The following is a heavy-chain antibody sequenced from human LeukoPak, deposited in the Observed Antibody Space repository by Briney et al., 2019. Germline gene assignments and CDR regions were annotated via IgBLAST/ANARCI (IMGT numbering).Heavy chain of an antibody. CDR1: GFTFSSYS. CDR2: ISSSSSTI. Sequence: GGSLRLSCAASGFTFSSYSMIWVRQAPGKGLEWVSYISSSSSTIYYADSVKGRFTISRDNAKNSLYLQMNSLGAEDTAVYYCARAVGYCSSSICYRFDYWGQGTLVTVSS. D-gene: IGHD2-2*01. V-gene: IGHV3-48*01. CDR3: ARAVGYCSSSICYRFDY. J-gene: IGHJ4*02.